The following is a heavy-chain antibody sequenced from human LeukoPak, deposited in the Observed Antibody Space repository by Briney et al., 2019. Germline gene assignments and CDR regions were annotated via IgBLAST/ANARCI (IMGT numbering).Heavy chain of an antibody. J-gene: IGHJ5*02. CDR1: GGSISSGSYY. Sequence: SETLSLTCTVSGGSISSGSYYWSWIRQPAGKGLEWIGRIYTSGSTNYNPSLKSRVTISVDTSKSQFSLKLSSVTAADTAIYYCARGGYYGSGNDFRFDPWGQGTLVTVSS. CDR3: ARGGYYGSGNDFRFDP. CDR2: IYTSGST. D-gene: IGHD3-10*01. V-gene: IGHV4-61*02.